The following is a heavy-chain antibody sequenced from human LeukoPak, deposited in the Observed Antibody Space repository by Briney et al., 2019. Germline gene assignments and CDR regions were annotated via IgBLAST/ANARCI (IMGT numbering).Heavy chain of an antibody. CDR2: MNPNSGNT. V-gene: IGHV1-8*01. J-gene: IGHJ4*02. CDR1: GYTFTSYD. CDR3: ARARAYYYDSSGYYWGAYYFDY. D-gene: IGHD3-22*01. Sequence: ASVKVSCKASGYTFTSYDINWVRQATGQGLEWMGWMNPNSGNTGYAQKFQGRVTITADESTSTAYMELSSLRSEDTAVYYCARARAYYYDSSGYYWGAYYFDYWGQGTLVTVSS.